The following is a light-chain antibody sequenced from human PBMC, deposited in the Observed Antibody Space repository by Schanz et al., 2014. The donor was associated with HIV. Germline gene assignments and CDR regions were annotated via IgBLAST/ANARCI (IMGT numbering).Light chain of an antibody. J-gene: IGKJ2*01. CDR1: QTVSSNS. CDR3: QQYSDWPPST. V-gene: IGKV3-20*01. CDR2: SAS. Sequence: EIVLTQSPVILSLSPGERATLSCRASQTVSSNSLGWYQQKRGQVPRLLIYSASRRANGIPDRFSGSGSGTDFTLTISGLQSEDFALYYCQQYSDWPPSTFGQGTKVEIK.